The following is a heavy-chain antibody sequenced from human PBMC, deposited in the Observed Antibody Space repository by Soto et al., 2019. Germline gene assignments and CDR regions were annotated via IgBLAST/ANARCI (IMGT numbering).Heavy chain of an antibody. CDR3: ANGYRSGWYYFDY. CDR2: ISHDGSNK. CDR1: GFTFSTYG. V-gene: IGHV3-30*18. D-gene: IGHD6-19*01. J-gene: IGHJ4*02. Sequence: QVQLVESRGGVIQPGRSLKLSCGASGFTFSTYGMHWVRQAPGMGLEWVAVISHDGSNKYYADSVKGRFTISRDNSKNTLYLQMNSLKPEDTAVHYCANGYRSGWYYFDYWGQGTLVTVSS.